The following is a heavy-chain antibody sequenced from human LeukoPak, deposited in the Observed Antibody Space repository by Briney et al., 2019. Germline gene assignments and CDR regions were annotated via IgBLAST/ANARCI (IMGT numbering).Heavy chain of an antibody. V-gene: IGHV3-21*01. D-gene: IGHD1-26*01. CDR2: ISSSSSYM. J-gene: IGHJ6*03. CDR1: GFAFRNYW. CDR3: ARDCERSYFPSGLPHSGYMDV. Sequence: KSGGSLRLSCVASGFAFRNYWMYWVRQAPGKGLEWVSSISSSSSYMYDSDSVKGRFTISRDNAKNSLYLLMNSLRAEDTAVYYCARDCERSYFPSGLPHSGYMDVWGKGTTVIVSS.